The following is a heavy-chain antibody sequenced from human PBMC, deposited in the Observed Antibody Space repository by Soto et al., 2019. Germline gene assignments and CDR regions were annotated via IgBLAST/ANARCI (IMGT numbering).Heavy chain of an antibody. CDR3: ATWHEREHAYDV. Sequence: DVQLVESGGGLMQPGESLRLSCAASGLTVSGKKYVAWVRQAPGRRLEWVSALYDVDGSFYADSVKGRFTTSSDSSKTTVYLQMNGLRPDDTAVYYCATWHEREHAYDVWGQGTTVTVSS. J-gene: IGHJ3*01. CDR1: GLTVSGKKY. CDR2: LYDVDGS. D-gene: IGHD1-1*01. V-gene: IGHV3-53*01.